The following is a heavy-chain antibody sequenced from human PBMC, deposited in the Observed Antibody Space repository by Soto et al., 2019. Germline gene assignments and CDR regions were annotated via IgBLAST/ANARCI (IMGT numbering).Heavy chain of an antibody. CDR3: ASQKFRFWQQLDP. V-gene: IGHV1-69*13. Sequence: ASVKVSCKASGGTFSSYAISWVRQAPGQGLEWMGGIIPIFGTANYAQKFQGRVTITADESTSTAYMELSSMRSEDTAVYYCASQKFRFWQQLDPWGQGTLVTV. J-gene: IGHJ5*02. CDR2: IIPIFGTA. D-gene: IGHD3-3*01. CDR1: GGTFSSYA.